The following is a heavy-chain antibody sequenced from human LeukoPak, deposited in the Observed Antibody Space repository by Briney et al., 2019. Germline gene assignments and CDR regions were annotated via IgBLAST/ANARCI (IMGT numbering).Heavy chain of an antibody. Sequence: GGSLRLSCTASGFTVSSNYMSWVRQAPGKGLVWVSIIYSGGSTNYAESVEGRFTISRDNSNYTLFLQMNSLRAEDTAVYYCARASKASAPFDYWGQGTLVTVSS. J-gene: IGHJ4*02. CDR2: IYSGGST. D-gene: IGHD3-10*01. V-gene: IGHV3-53*01. CDR3: ARASKASAPFDY. CDR1: GFTVSSNY.